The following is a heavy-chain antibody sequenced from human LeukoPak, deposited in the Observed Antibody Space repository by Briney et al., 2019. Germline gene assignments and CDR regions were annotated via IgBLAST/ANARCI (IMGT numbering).Heavy chain of an antibody. CDR3: ASVDRSSSEGWFDP. D-gene: IGHD6-6*01. CDR2: IYTSGST. V-gene: IGHV4-4*09. J-gene: IGHJ5*02. Sequence: SETLSLTCTVSGGSISSYYWSWIRQPPGKGLEWIGYIYTSGSTNYNPSLKSRVTISVDTSKNQFSLKLSSVTAADTAVYYCASVDRSSSEGWFDPWGQGTLVTVSS. CDR1: GGSISSYY.